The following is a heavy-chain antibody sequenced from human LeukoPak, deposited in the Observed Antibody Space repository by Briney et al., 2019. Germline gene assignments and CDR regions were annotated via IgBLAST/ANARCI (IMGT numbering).Heavy chain of an antibody. J-gene: IGHJ4*02. CDR2: ISDGSRDT. CDR3: TTRLRNHFDY. CDR1: GFTFSSFT. D-gene: IGHD5-12*01. V-gene: IGHV3-23*01. Sequence: SGGSLRLSCATSGFTFSSFTMIWVRQAPGKGLEWVSTISDGSRDTHYAGSVKGRFTISRDDSQNIVYLQMDSLRAEDTALYYCTTRLRNHFDYWGQGTQVTVSS.